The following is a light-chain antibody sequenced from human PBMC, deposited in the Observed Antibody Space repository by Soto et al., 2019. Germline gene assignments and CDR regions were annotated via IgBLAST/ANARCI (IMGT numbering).Light chain of an antibody. Sequence: EILMTQSPATLSVSPGERATLSCRASQSVSSSLAWYQQKPGQAPRLLIYGTSTRATGIPARFSGSGSGTEFTLTISSLQSEDFVVYYCLQYKNWPRTFGQGTKLEIK. CDR2: GTS. J-gene: IGKJ2*01. V-gene: IGKV3-15*01. CDR1: QSVSSS. CDR3: LQYKNWPRT.